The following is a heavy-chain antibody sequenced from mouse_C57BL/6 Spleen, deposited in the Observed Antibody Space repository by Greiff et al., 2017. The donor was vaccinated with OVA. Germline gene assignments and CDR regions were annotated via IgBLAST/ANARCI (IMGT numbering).Heavy chain of an antibody. CDR2: ISSGSSTI. V-gene: IGHV5-17*01. Sequence: EVKVVESGGGLVKPGGSLKLSCAASGFTFSDYGMHWVRQAPEKGLEWVAYISSGSSTIYYADTVKGRFTISRDNAKNTLFLQMTSLRSEDTAMYYCARSYQGYFDYWGQGTTLTVSS. CDR3: ARSYQGYFDY. D-gene: IGHD3-2*02. J-gene: IGHJ2*01. CDR1: GFTFSDYG.